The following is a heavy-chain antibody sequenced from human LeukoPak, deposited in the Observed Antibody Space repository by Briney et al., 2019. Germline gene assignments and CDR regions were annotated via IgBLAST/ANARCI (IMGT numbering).Heavy chain of an antibody. CDR3: ARDRRGWSKNY. V-gene: IGHV3-23*01. J-gene: IGHJ4*02. Sequence: GGSLRLSCGASGFSSSTDAMTWVRQAPGKGLQWVSAISGSGGDTYYEDSVKGRFTISRDNSKNMMYLQMNSLRAEDTDVQYRARDRRGWSKNYWGQGTLVTVSS. CDR1: GFSSSTDA. D-gene: IGHD6-19*01. CDR2: ISGSGGDT.